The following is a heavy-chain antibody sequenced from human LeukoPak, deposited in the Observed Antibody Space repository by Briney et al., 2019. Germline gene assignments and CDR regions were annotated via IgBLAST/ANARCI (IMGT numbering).Heavy chain of an antibody. CDR3: ARGAVVTATIDY. CDR1: GGSISSGDFY. D-gene: IGHD2-21*02. Sequence: SETLSLTCTVSGGSISSGDFYWSWIRQPPGKGLERIGYFYYSGSTYYNPSLKSRVTISVDTSKNQFSLKLSSVTAADTAVYYCARGAVVTATIDYWGQGTLVTVSS. J-gene: IGHJ4*02. CDR2: FYYSGST. V-gene: IGHV4-30-4*01.